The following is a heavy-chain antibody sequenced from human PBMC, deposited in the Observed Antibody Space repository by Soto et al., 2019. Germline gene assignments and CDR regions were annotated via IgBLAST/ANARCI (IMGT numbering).Heavy chain of an antibody. J-gene: IGHJ3*02. V-gene: IGHV2-5*02. Sequence: QITLKESGPTLVKPTQTLTLTCTFSGFSLSTSGVGVGWIRQPPEMALEWLALIYWDDDKRYSPSLKSRLTITKDTSKNQVVLRMTYMDPVDTATYYCAHYGDYRTAFDIWGPGTMVTVSS. CDR2: IYWDDDK. D-gene: IGHD4-17*01. CDR1: GFSLSTSGVG. CDR3: AHYGDYRTAFDI.